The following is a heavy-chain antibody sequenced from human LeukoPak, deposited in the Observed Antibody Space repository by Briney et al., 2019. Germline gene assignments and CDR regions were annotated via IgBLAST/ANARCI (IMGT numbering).Heavy chain of an antibody. J-gene: IGHJ4*02. Sequence: GRYLRRSCTASGFTFGEDAMSWFRQAPGKGLEWLGFIRTKTNGATAEYAASVKGRFSISRDDSKTIAYLQMNSLKTEDTAVYYCARLIAVVVAASSYFDSWGQGTRVTVSS. CDR2: IRTKTNGATA. CDR3: ARLIAVVVAASSYFDS. D-gene: IGHD2-15*01. CDR1: GFTFGEDA. V-gene: IGHV3-49*03.